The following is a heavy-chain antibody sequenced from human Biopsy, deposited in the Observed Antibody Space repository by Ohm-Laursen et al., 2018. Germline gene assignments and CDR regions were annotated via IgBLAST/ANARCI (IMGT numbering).Heavy chain of an antibody. V-gene: IGHV3-21*01. CDR1: GLTFSRYS. J-gene: IGHJ6*02. CDR3: ARVLLPAAAVHYGMDV. CDR2: ISSSSNFI. Sequence: SLRLSCTASGLTFSRYSMHWVRQAPGKGLEWVSSISSSSNFIYYGDSVKGRFTISRDSAKNSLYLQMNSLRAEDTAVYYCARVLLPAAAVHYGMDVWGQGTTVTVSS. D-gene: IGHD2-2*01.